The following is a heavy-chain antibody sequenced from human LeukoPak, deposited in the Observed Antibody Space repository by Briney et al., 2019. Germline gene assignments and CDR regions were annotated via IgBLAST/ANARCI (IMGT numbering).Heavy chain of an antibody. CDR2: INPNSGGT. CDR3: ARAKQQLVAFYYYYYMDV. J-gene: IGHJ6*03. V-gene: IGHV1-2*02. CDR1: GYTFTYYA. Sequence: ASVKVSCKASGYTFTYYAMNWVRQAPGQGLEWMGWINPNSGGTNYAQKFQGRVTMTRDTSISTAYMELSRLRSDDTAVYYCARAKQQLVAFYYYYYMDVWGKGTTVTVSS. D-gene: IGHD6-13*01.